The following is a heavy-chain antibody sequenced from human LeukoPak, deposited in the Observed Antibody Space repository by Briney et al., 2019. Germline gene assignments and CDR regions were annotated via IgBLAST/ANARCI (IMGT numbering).Heavy chain of an antibody. D-gene: IGHD4-17*01. J-gene: IGHJ4*02. CDR2: INPNSGGT. CDR1: GYTFTGYY. Sequence: GASVKVSCKASGYTFTGYYMHWVRQAPGQGLEWMGRINPNSGGTNYAQKFQGRVTITRDTSISTAYMELSRLRSDDTAVYYCAIAHDYGDYVFDYWGQGTLVTVSS. V-gene: IGHV1-2*06. CDR3: AIAHDYGDYVFDY.